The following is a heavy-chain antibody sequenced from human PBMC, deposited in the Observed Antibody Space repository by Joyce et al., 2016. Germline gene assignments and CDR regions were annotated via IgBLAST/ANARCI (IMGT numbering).Heavy chain of an antibody. CDR1: GFDFSVYA. D-gene: IGHD5-12*01. CDR2: ISYTGGNL. Sequence: GFDFSVYAMHWVRQAPGKGLEWGAYISYTGGNLYYADSVKGRFTISRDNSKNTLYLQLKSLRTEDTAVYYCAREGGDSGAFDIWGQGTMVRVSP. CDR3: AREGGDSGAFDI. J-gene: IGHJ3*02. V-gene: IGHV3-30-3*01.